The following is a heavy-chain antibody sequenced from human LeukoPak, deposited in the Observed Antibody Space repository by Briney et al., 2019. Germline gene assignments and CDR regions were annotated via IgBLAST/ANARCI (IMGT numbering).Heavy chain of an antibody. V-gene: IGHV1-2*02. CDR2: INPNSGGT. Sequence: ASVKVSCKASGYTFTGYYMHWVRQAPGQGLEWMGWINPNSGGTNYAQKFQGRVTMTRDTSISTAYMELSRLRSDDTAVYYCARASDTYSGYDPYFDYWGQGTLVTVSS. D-gene: IGHD5-12*01. CDR1: GYTFTGYY. CDR3: ARASDTYSGYDPYFDY. J-gene: IGHJ4*02.